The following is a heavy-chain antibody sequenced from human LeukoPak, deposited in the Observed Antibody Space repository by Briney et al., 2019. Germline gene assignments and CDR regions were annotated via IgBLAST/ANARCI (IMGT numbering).Heavy chain of an antibody. CDR1: GGTFSSYA. D-gene: IGHD3-22*01. CDR3: ARDARDMIVVVITTSLDY. J-gene: IGHJ4*02. V-gene: IGHV1-69*05. CDR2: IIPIFGTT. Sequence: SVKVSCKASGGTFSSYAISWVRQAPGQGLEWMGGIIPIFGTTNYAQKFQGRVTITTDESTSTAYMELSSLRPEDTAVYYCARDARDMIVVVITTSLDYWGQGTLVTVSS.